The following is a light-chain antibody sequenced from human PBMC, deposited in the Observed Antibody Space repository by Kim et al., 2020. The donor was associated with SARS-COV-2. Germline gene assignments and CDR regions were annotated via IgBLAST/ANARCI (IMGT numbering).Light chain of an antibody. J-gene: IGLJ2*01. CDR3: QAWDSSTVV. CDR1: KLGDKY. Sequence: VYPGQTASITCAGDKLGDKYACWYQQKPGQSPGLVIYQDSKRPSGIPERFSGSNSGNTATLTISGTQAMDEADYYCQAWDSSTVVFGGGTQLTVL. CDR2: QDS. V-gene: IGLV3-1*01.